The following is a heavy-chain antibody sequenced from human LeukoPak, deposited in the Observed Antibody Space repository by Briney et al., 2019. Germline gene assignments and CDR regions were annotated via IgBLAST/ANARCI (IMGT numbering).Heavy chain of an antibody. J-gene: IGHJ3*02. CDR3: AKGVDTATLHGAFDI. Sequence: GGSLRLSCAASGFIFSNYGMYWVRQAPGKGLEWVAVISYDGTNKYYADSVQGRFTISRDNSKNTLYLQMNSLRAEDTAVYYCAKGVDTATLHGAFDIWGQGTMVTVSS. CDR2: ISYDGTNK. D-gene: IGHD5-18*01. CDR1: GFIFSNYG. V-gene: IGHV3-30*18.